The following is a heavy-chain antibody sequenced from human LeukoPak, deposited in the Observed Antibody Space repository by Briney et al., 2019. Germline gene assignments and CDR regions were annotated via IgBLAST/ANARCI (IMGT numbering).Heavy chain of an antibody. J-gene: IGHJ1*01. CDR1: GFTFDDYA. D-gene: IGHD6-13*01. CDR2: ISWNSDSI. Sequence: GRSLRLSCAASGFTFDDYAMHWVRQAPGKGLEWVSGISWNSDSIGYADSVKGRFTISRDNAKNSLYLQMNSLRAEDTALYYCAKDREGKQQLASYFQHWGQGTLVTVSS. CDR3: AKDREGKQQLASYFQH. V-gene: IGHV3-9*01.